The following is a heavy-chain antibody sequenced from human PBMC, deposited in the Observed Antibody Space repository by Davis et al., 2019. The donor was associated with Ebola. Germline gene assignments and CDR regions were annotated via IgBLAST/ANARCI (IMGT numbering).Heavy chain of an antibody. Sequence: PGGSLRLSCAASGFTFSSYAMSWVRQAPGKGLEWVSSISSSSSYIYYADSVKGRFTISRDNAKNSLYLQMNSLRAEDTAVYYCARDYGDYAVFDYWGQGTLVTVSS. J-gene: IGHJ4*02. V-gene: IGHV3-21*01. CDR3: ARDYGDYAVFDY. D-gene: IGHD4-17*01. CDR1: GFTFSSYA. CDR2: ISSSSSYI.